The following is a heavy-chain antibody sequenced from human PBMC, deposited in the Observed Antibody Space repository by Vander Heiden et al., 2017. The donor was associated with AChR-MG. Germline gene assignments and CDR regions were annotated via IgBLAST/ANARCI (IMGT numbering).Heavy chain of an antibody. J-gene: IGHJ6*02. CDR3: AKDPDQYYDCWSGYYTAYGMDV. CDR1: GFTFTSYA. Sequence: EVQLLESGAGLVPPGGSLRLSCAASGFTFTSYAMRWVRQAPGKGLGWVASIGGSGGSTYYEDSVKGRFTSSRDNAKNTLYQKMNSLRAEDTAVYYCAKDPDQYYDCWSGYYTAYGMDVWGQGTTVTVSS. CDR2: IGGSGGST. D-gene: IGHD3-3*01. V-gene: IGHV3-23*01.